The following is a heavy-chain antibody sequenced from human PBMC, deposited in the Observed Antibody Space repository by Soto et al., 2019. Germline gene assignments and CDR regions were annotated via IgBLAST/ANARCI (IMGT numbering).Heavy chain of an antibody. CDR3: ARYYGDYKNYFDY. J-gene: IGHJ4*02. V-gene: IGHV4-39*01. D-gene: IGHD4-17*01. CDR1: GGSISRRHNF. Sequence: SETLSLTCTVTGGSISRRHNFWGWIRQPPGKGLELIGSIFYSGTTYNNPSLNSRVTLSVDTSKNQFSLKLNSVTAADTAVYYCARYYGDYKNYFDYWGQGTLVTVSS. CDR2: IFYSGTT.